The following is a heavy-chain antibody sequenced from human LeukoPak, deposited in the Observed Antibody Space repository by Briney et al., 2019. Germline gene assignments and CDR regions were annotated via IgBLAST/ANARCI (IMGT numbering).Heavy chain of an antibody. CDR2: INPNSGGT. J-gene: IGHJ5*02. CDR3: ARGTRITMVRGGRWFDP. Sequence: ASVKVSCKASRYTFTGYYMHWVRQAPGQGLEWMGWINPNSGGTNYAQKFQGRVTMTRDTSISTAHMELSRLRSDDTAVYYCARGTRITMVRGGRWFDPWGQGTLVTVSS. D-gene: IGHD3-10*01. V-gene: IGHV1-2*02. CDR1: RYTFTGYY.